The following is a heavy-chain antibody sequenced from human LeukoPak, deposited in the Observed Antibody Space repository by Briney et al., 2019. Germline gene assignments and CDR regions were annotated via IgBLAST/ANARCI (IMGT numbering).Heavy chain of an antibody. D-gene: IGHD6-13*01. Sequence: ASVKVSCKASGYTFTSYGISWVRQAPGQVLEWMGWISAYNGNTNYAQKLQGRVTMTTDTSTSTAYMELRSLRSDDTAVYYCARDSSSWYFYYYYGMDVWGQGTTVTVSS. J-gene: IGHJ6*02. CDR1: GYTFTSYG. CDR2: ISAYNGNT. V-gene: IGHV1-18*01. CDR3: ARDSSSWYFYYYYGMDV.